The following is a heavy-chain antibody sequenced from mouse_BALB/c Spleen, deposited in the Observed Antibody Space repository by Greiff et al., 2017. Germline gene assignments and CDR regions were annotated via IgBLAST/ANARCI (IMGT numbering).Heavy chain of an antibody. D-gene: IGHD2-14*01. CDR2: ISSGGST. Sequence: EVKLMESGGGLVKPGGSLKLSCAASGFTFSSYAMSWVRQTPEKRLEWVASISSGGSTYYPDSVKGRFTISRDNARNILYLQMSSLRSEDTAMYYCARGRRYDGGDYFDYWGQGTTLTVSS. V-gene: IGHV5-6-5*01. CDR3: ARGRRYDGGDYFDY. J-gene: IGHJ2*01. CDR1: GFTFSSYA.